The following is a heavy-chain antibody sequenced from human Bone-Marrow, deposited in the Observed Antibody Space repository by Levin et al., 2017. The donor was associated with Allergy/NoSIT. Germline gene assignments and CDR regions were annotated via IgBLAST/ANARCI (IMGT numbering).Heavy chain of an antibody. V-gene: IGHV6-1*01. CDR2: TYYRSKWYN. CDR1: GDSVSNNNAS. J-gene: IGHJ3*01. CDR3: ARVEYTSSSGSFDF. D-gene: IGHD6-6*01. Sequence: PSETLSLTCAISGDSVSNNNASWNWIRQSPSRGLEWLGRTYYRSKWYNDYAVSVKGRISVNPDTSKNQLSLQLNSVTPEDTAVYYCARVEYTSSSGSFDFWGQGTVVTVSS.